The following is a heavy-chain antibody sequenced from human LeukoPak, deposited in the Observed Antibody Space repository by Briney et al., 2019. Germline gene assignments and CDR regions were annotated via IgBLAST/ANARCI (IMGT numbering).Heavy chain of an antibody. D-gene: IGHD6-13*01. CDR1: GGSFSGYY. CDR2: ISHSGST. CDR3: ARGKKVAAARYYFDY. V-gene: IGHV4-34*01. J-gene: IGHJ4*02. Sequence: YPSETLSLTCAVYGGSFSGYYWSWIRQPPGKGLEWIGEISHSGSTNYNPSLRSRVTISVDTSKNQFSLKLSSVTAADTAVYYCARGKKVAAARYYFDYWGQGTLVTVSS.